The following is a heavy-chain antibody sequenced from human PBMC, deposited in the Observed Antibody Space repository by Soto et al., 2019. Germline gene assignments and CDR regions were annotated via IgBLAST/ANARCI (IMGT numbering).Heavy chain of an antibody. CDR1: GGSISSYY. CDR2: IYYSGST. J-gene: IGHJ3*02. V-gene: IGHV4-59*08. Sequence: QVQLQESGPGLVKPSETLSLTCTVSGGSISSYYWNWIRQPPGKGLEWIGSIYYSGSTNYNPSLKSRVTISVDTTKNQFSLKLSSVTAADTAVYYCARRREYYDFWSGTPPLGAFDMWGQGTMVTVSS. CDR3: ARRREYYDFWSGTPPLGAFDM. D-gene: IGHD3-3*01.